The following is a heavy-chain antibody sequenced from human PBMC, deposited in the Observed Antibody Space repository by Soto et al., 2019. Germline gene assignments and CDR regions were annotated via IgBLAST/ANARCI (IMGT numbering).Heavy chain of an antibody. CDR2: ITGGGST. CDR3: AKDAVYNDGLWLVSD. D-gene: IGHD2-21*01. Sequence: GGSLRLSCAASGFMFSDYAMTWARQAPGKGQEWVSGITGGGSTEYAASVKGRFTISRDNSKNTVHLQMNSLRAEDTAMYYCAKDAVYNDGLWLVSDWGQGTLVTVSS. J-gene: IGHJ4*02. CDR1: GFMFSDYA. V-gene: IGHV3-23*01.